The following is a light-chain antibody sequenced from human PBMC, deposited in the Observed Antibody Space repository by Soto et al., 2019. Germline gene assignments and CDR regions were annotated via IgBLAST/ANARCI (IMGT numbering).Light chain of an antibody. CDR1: RSDVGAYNY. Sequence: QSALTQPASVSGSPGQSITISCTGTRSDVGAYNYVSWFQQHPGKAPTLIISEVSNRPSGVSNRFSGSKSGNAASLTISGLQAEDEADYCCFSFPPDWTHVFGTGTKV. CDR3: FSFPPDWTHV. J-gene: IGLJ1*01. CDR2: EVS. V-gene: IGLV2-14*01.